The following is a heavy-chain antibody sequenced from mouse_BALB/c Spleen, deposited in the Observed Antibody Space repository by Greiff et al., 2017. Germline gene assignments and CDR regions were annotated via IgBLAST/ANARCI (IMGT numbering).Heavy chain of an antibody. D-gene: IGHD1-1*01. J-gene: IGHJ2*01. V-gene: IGHV3-2*02. CDR2: ISYSGST. Sequence: VQLQQSGPGLVKPSQSLSLTCTVTGYSITSDYAWNWIRQFPGNKLEWMGYISYSGSTSYNPSLKSRISITRDTSKNQFFLQLNSVTTEDTATYYCARGHYGNYWGQGTTLTVSS. CDR3: ARGHYGNY. CDR1: GYSITSDYA.